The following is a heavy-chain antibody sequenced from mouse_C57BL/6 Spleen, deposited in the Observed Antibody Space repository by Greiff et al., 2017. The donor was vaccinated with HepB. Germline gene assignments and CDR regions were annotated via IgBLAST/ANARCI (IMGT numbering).Heavy chain of an antibody. CDR2: IRSKSNNYAT. D-gene: IGHD1-1*01. V-gene: IGHV10-1*01. J-gene: IGHJ1*03. CDR3: VRHPDYYGSSYGYFDV. Sequence: EVKLMESGGGLVQPKGSLKLSCAASGFSFNTYAMNWVRQAPGKGLEWVARIRSKSNNYATYYADSVKDRFTISRDESESMLYLQMNNLKTEDTAMYYCVRHPDYYGSSYGYFDVWGTGTTVTVSS. CDR1: GFSFNTYA.